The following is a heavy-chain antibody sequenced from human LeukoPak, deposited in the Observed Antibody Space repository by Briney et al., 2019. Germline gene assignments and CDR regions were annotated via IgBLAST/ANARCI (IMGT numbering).Heavy chain of an antibody. J-gene: IGHJ4*02. CDR3: ARSRIPDPAFDY. D-gene: IGHD2-15*01. CDR2: IYHSGST. Sequence: SQTLSLTCAVSGGSISSGGYSWSWIRQPPGKGLEWIGYIYHSGSTYYNPSLKSRVTISVDRSKNQFSLKLSSVTAADTAVYYCARSRIPDPAFDYWGQGTLVTISS. V-gene: IGHV4-30-2*01. CDR1: GGSISSGGYS.